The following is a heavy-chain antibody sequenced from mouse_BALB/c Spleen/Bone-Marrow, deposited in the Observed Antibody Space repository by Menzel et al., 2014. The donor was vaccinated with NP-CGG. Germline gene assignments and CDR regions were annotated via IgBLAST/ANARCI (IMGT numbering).Heavy chain of an antibody. J-gene: IGHJ4*01. CDR1: GFTFSSFG. D-gene: IGHD2-4*01. CDR3: ARSPYDYAAMDY. CDR2: ISSGSSTI. Sequence: EVQLVESGGGLVQPGGSRKLSCAASGFTFSSFGMHWVRQAPEKGLEWVAYISSGSSTIYYADTVKGRFTISRDNPKNTLCLQVTSLRSEDTAMYYCARSPYDYAAMDYWGQGTSVTVSS. V-gene: IGHV5-17*02.